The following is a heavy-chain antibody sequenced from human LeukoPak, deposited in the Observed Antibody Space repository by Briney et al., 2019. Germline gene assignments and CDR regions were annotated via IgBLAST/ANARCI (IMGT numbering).Heavy chain of an antibody. CDR2: MSPNSGNT. CDR1: GYTFTSYD. Sequence: ASVKVSCKASGYTFTSYDINWVRQATGQGLEWMGWMSPNSGNTGYAQKFQGRVTMTRNTSISTAYMELSSLRSEDTAVYYCARGALAVAGRYYYYYMDVWGKGTTVTVSS. D-gene: IGHD6-19*01. J-gene: IGHJ6*03. CDR3: ARGALAVAGRYYYYYMDV. V-gene: IGHV1-8*01.